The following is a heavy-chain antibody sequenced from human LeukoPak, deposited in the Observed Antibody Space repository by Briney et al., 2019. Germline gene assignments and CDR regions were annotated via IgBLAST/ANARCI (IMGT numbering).Heavy chain of an antibody. CDR2: ISGSGSTT. V-gene: IGHV3-23*01. D-gene: IGHD3-22*01. Sequence: GGSLRLSCAASGFTFSSYGMSWVRQAPGKGLEWVSVISGSGSTTYYADSVKGRFTISRDNSKNTLYLQMNSLRADDTAIYYCAKQRSSYYDSSDYWGQGTLVTVSS. CDR1: GFTFSSYG. J-gene: IGHJ4*02. CDR3: AKQRSSYYDSSDY.